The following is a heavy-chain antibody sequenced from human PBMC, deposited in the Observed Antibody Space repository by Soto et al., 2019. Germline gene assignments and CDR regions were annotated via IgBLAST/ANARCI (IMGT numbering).Heavy chain of an antibody. J-gene: IGHJ3*02. CDR2: TYYRSKWYN. V-gene: IGHV6-1*01. CDR3: ARGVSIVLVPAATSDAFDI. CDR1: GDSVSSNSAA. D-gene: IGHD2-2*01. Sequence: SQTLSLTCAISGDSVSSNSAAWNWIRQSPSRGLEWLGRTYYRSKWYNDYAVSVKSRITINPDTSKNQFSLQLNSVTPEDTAVYYCARGVSIVLVPAATSDAFDIWGQGTMVTVSS.